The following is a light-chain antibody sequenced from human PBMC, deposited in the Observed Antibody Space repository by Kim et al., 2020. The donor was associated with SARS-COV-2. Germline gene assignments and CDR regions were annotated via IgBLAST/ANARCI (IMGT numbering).Light chain of an antibody. CDR1: KLGEKY. J-gene: IGLJ2*01. V-gene: IGLV3-1*01. CDR2: QNT. Sequence: SYELTQPPSVSVSPGQTASITCSGDKLGEKYACWYQQKTGQSPVVVLYQNTKRPSGIPERFSGSNSGNTATLTISGTQAIDEADYYCQAWDSSAAVFGGG. CDR3: QAWDSSAAV.